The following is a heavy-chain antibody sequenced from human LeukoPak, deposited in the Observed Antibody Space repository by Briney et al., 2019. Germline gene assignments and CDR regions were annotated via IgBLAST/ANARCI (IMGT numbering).Heavy chain of an antibody. CDR3: AREGGFYRPLDF. D-gene: IGHD6-25*01. V-gene: IGHV4-4*02. CDR2: VHLDGRT. CDR1: GGSVSSTNW. J-gene: IGHJ4*02. Sequence: PSETLSLTCGVSGGSVSSTNWWTWIRQPPGKGLEWIGEVHLDGRTNFNPSLKSRLTMTVDLSENHVSLKLTSVTAADKAGYYCAREGGFYRPLDFSGQGTLVTVSS.